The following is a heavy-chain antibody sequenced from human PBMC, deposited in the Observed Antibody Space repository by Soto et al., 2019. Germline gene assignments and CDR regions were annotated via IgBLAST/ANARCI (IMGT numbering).Heavy chain of an antibody. CDR1: GGSISSGDSY. CDR2: IYHRGSP. CDR3: AREGAASHSYYYGTDV. V-gene: IGHV4-30-4*01. D-gene: IGHD3-16*01. Sequence: QVQLQESGPGLVKPSQTLSLTCTVSGGSISSGDSYWSWIRQSPGKGLEWIGYIYHRGSPYYNPSLRSRVSISVDTSKNQFSLKLDSVTAADMAVYYCAREGAASHSYYYGTDVWGQGTTVTVSS. J-gene: IGHJ6*02.